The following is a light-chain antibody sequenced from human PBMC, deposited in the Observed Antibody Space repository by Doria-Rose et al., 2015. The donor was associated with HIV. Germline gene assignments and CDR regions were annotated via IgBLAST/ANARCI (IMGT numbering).Light chain of an antibody. CDR1: QRVKSSY. V-gene: IGKV3-20*01. Sequence: TQSPGTLSLSPRERATLSCRASQRVKSSYLAWYQQKPGQAPRLLIYDASTRATGIPDRFSGSGSGTDFTLTISRLEPEDVAVYYCQQYGTSRGTFGQGTRLEIK. J-gene: IGKJ5*01. CDR3: QQYGTSRGT. CDR2: DAS.